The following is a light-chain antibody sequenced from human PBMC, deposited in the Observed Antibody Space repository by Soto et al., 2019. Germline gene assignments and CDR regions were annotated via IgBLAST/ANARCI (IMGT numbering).Light chain of an antibody. CDR3: QQADTFPIT. CDR1: QGISRS. Sequence: IQMTQSPSSVSASVGDRVTITCQSSQGISRSLAWYQQKPGKDPKLLIYSASSLQSGVPSRFSGSGFGTDFTLTISSLQPEDFATYYCQQADTFPITFGQGGRLEIK. CDR2: SAS. V-gene: IGKV1D-12*01. J-gene: IGKJ5*01.